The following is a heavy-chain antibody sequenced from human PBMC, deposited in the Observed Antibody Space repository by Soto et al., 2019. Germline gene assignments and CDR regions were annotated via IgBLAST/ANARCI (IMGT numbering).Heavy chain of an antibody. D-gene: IGHD3-22*01. CDR3: ADSTPALDY. CDR2: INHSGST. CDR1: GGSFSGYY. J-gene: IGHJ4*02. V-gene: IGHV4-34*01. Sequence: QVQLQQWGAGLLKPSETLSLTCAVYGGSFSGYYWSWIRQPPGKGLEWIGEINHSGSTNYNPSLTSGFTISVNTSKNQFSLKLSSVTAADTAVYYCADSTPALDYWGQGTPVPVSS.